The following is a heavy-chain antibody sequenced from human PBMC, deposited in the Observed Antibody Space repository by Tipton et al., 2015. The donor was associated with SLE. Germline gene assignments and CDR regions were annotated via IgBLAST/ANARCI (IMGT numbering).Heavy chain of an antibody. CDR3: ASHFSSESWSGYYKGGHYFDY. CDR1: GFTVSSNY. CDR2: IYSGDST. J-gene: IGHJ4*02. V-gene: IGHV3-53*05. D-gene: IGHD3-3*01. Sequence: SLRLSCAASGFTVSSNYMSWVRQAPGKGLEWVSVIYSGDSTYYADSVKGRFTISRDNSKDTLYLQMNSLRAEDTAVYYCASHFSSESWSGYYKGGHYFDYWGQGTLVTVSP.